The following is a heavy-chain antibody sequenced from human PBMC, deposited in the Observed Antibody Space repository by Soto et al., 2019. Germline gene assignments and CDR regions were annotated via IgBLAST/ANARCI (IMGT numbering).Heavy chain of an antibody. CDR3: ARDLAAAVY. D-gene: IGHD6-13*01. CDR2: INPLPTSGST. J-gene: IGHJ4*02. CDR1: GYIFTNYY. V-gene: IGHV1-46*01. Sequence: QVQLVQSGAEVKKPGASGKVSCKASGYIFTNYYIHWVRQAPGQGLEWMAIINPLPTSGSTNYAQKYQGRVTGTRDTSTSTVYMELSSLKSEDTAIYYCARDLAAAVYWGQGTLVTVSS.